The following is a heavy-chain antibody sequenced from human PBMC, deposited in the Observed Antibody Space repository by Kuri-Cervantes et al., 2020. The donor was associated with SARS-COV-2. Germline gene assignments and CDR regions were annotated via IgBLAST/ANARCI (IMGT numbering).Heavy chain of an antibody. CDR2: INPSGGGT. J-gene: IGHJ4*02. CDR3: VVGFFSSRKWDY. CDR1: GYTFTGYY. D-gene: IGHD2-15*01. Sequence: ASVKVSCKASGYTFTGYYMHWVRQAPGQGLEWMGIINPSGGGTRYPQRFQGRVTMTRDTSTSTVYMELSSLTSEDTAVYFCVVGFFSSRKWDYWGQGTLVTVSS. V-gene: IGHV1-46*01.